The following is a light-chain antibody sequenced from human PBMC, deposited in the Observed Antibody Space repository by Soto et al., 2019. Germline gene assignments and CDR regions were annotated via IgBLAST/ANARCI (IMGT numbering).Light chain of an antibody. CDR1: QSVSSAY. CDR2: GPS. CDR3: QEYGCSFYN. V-gene: IGKV3-20*01. J-gene: IGKJ2*01. Sequence: EIVLTQSPGTLSLSPGERATLSCRASQSVSSAYLARYQQIPGQAPRLLIYGPSSRDPGIPDRFSGSRSGTDFTLSISGLLPKDFAVYYCQEYGCSFYNFGHGTKVEIK.